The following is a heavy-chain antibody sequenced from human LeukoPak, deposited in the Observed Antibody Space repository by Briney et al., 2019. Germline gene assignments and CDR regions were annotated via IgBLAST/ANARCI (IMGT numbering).Heavy chain of an antibody. CDR3: ARDHSIDDKSWWLDP. Sequence: ASVKVSRKTSGDTFTRNWMHWIRQGPGQGLEWMGVINPTGDYTMYAQKFQGRVIVTRGMSSNTDYMELGSLRSDDTAVYYCARDHSIDDKSWWLDPWGQGTLVTVSS. V-gene: IGHV1-46*01. CDR1: GDTFTRNW. D-gene: IGHD1-1*01. CDR2: INPTGDYT. J-gene: IGHJ5*02.